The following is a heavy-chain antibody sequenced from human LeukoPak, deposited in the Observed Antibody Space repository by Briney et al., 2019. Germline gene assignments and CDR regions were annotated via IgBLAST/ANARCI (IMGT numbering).Heavy chain of an antibody. V-gene: IGHV3-23*01. Sequence: GGSLRLSCAASGFIFSRYGMSWVRQAPGKGLGWVSAISGGGGSTYYADSVKGRFTISRDDSKDTLSLQMNSLRVEDTAVYYCARDLAWGAFDYWGQGTLVTVSS. CDR3: ARDLAWGAFDY. CDR2: ISGGGGST. CDR1: GFIFSRYG. J-gene: IGHJ4*02. D-gene: IGHD7-27*01.